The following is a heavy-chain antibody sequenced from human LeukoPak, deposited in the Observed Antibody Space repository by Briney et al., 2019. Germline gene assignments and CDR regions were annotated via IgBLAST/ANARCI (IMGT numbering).Heavy chain of an antibody. Sequence: PGGSLRLXCAASGFTFSSYGMHWVRQAPGKGLEWVTFIRYDGSNKHYTDSVKGRFTISRDNSKNTLYLQLNNLRAEDTAVYYCAKDTPAYDSSGYYYPYLDYWGRGTLVTVSS. CDR2: IRYDGSNK. J-gene: IGHJ4*02. D-gene: IGHD3-22*01. V-gene: IGHV3-30*02. CDR1: GFTFSSYG. CDR3: AKDTPAYDSSGYYYPYLDY.